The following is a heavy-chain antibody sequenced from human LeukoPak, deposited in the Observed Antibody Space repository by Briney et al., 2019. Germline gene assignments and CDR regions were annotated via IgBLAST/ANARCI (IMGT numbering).Heavy chain of an antibody. D-gene: IGHD2-2*01. Sequence: PGGSLRLSCAASGFTFSNYCMHWVRHTPGKGLGWVSRINSDGRSTHYADSVKGRFTLSRDTAKNTLYLQMNSLRAEDTAVYYCEKDQGYCSSTSCYLLGDAFDIWGQGTMVTVSS. CDR2: INSDGRST. V-gene: IGHV3-74*01. CDR3: EKDQGYCSSTSCYLLGDAFDI. CDR1: GFTFSNYC. J-gene: IGHJ3*02.